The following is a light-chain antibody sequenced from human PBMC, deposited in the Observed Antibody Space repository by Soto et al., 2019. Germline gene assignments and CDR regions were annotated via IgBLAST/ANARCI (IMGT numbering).Light chain of an antibody. Sequence: DIQMTQSPSSLSASVGDRVTITCRASQSISIYLNWYRQKPGKAPELLIYATSRLQTGVPSTFSGSGYETDFTITISSLQPEDFATYYCQQSYSSPYTFGQGTKLAIK. V-gene: IGKV1-39*01. CDR3: QQSYSSPYT. CDR2: ATS. J-gene: IGKJ2*01. CDR1: QSISIY.